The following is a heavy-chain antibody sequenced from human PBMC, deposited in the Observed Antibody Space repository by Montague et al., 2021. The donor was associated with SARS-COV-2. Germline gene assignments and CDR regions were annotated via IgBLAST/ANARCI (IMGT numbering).Heavy chain of an antibody. D-gene: IGHD3-10*01. V-gene: IGHV3-23*01. CDR1: GFTFSSHA. J-gene: IGHJ4*02. CDR3: EAIYYYGSGAVDDY. CDR2: ISGPGGTT. Sequence: SMRLSCSASGFTFSSHAMAWVRQAPGKGLEWVAGISGPGGTTFYXDSVRGRFTISRDNSKNTLYLQLQSLRADDTAINYCEAIYYYGSGAVDDYWGQGTRVTVSS.